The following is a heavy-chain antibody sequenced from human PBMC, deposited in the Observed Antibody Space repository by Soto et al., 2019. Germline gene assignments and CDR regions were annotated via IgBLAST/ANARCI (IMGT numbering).Heavy chain of an antibody. CDR2: IYWDDVK. CDR1: GFSLSTGGVG. CDR3: ARKGSGDYALDY. J-gene: IGHJ4*02. V-gene: IGHV2-5*02. Sequence: QITLKESGPTLVKPTQTHTLTCTLSGFSLSTGGVGVGWIRQSPGKALEWLAVIYWDDVKHYSPSLERRLTITKDTSESEVVLTMTNMDPVDTATYYCARKGSGDYALDYWGQGILVTVSS. D-gene: IGHD4-17*01.